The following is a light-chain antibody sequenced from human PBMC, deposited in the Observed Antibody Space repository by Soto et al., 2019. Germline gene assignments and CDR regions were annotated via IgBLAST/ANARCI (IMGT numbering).Light chain of an antibody. CDR1: QDITNRR. CDR2: GTS. CDR3: QQYGGSPLT. Sequence: EIVLTQSPGTLSLSPGQRATLPCRAIQDITNRRLAWYQQKPGQAPRLLMYGTSSRATGIPDRFSGSGSGTDFTLTISRLEPEDFAVYYCQQYGGSPLTFGGGTKVDIK. J-gene: IGKJ4*01. V-gene: IGKV3-20*01.